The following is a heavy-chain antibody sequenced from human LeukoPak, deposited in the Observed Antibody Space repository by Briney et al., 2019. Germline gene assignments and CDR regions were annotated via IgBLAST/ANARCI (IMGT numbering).Heavy chain of an antibody. V-gene: IGHV3-30*04. D-gene: IGHD6-13*01. CDR3: ARDPYSSSWYRFDY. J-gene: IGHJ4*02. CDR2: ISYDGSNK. Sequence: AESLTLSCAASGFTFSSYAMHWVRQPPGKGLEWVAVISYDGSNKYYADSVKRRFTFSRDNSKNTLYLQMNSLTAEDTAGYYCARDPYSSSWYRFDYCGQGTLVTVSS. CDR1: GFTFSSYA.